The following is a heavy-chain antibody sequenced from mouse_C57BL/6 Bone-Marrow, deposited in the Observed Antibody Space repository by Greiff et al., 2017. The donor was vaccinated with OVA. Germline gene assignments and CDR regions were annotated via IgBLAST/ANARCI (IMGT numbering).Heavy chain of an antibody. CDR3: ARPSNYASWFAY. D-gene: IGHD2-5*01. J-gene: IGHJ3*01. CDR2: INPDSSTI. CDR1: GIDFSRYW. Sequence: EVKLLESGGGLVQPGGSLKLSCAASGIDFSRYWMSWVRRAPGKGLEWIGEINPDSSTINYAPSLKDKFIISRDNAKNTLYLQMSKVRSEDTALYYCARPSNYASWFAYWGQGTLVTVSA. V-gene: IGHV4-1*01.